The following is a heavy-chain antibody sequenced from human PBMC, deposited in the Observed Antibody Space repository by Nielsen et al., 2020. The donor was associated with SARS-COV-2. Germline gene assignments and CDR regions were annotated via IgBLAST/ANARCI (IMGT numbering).Heavy chain of an antibody. CDR2: VSHSGSI. D-gene: IGHD2-2*01. V-gene: IGHV4-4*01. CDR3: ARGDLVVVPSPILGLGPFFYYFYLDV. J-gene: IGHJ6*03. Sequence: SWVRQSPGKGLEWIGEVSHSGSINYNPSLKSRFTLSMDKSKRQFSLRLTSVSAADTAVYFCARGDLVVVPSPILGLGPFFYYFYLDVWGKGTTVIVSS.